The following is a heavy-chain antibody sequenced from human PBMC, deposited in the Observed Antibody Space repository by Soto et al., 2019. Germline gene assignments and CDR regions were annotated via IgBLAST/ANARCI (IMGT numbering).Heavy chain of an antibody. J-gene: IGHJ5*02. CDR3: ASRRPVIPNWLDP. Sequence: SVKVSCKASRYTFPSYAMHFVRPAPGQRLEWMGWINAGNGNTKYSQKFQGRVTITRDTSASTAYMELSSLRSEDTAVYYCASRRPVIPNWLDPRGQGTLVTVSS. V-gene: IGHV1-3*01. D-gene: IGHD2-2*02. CDR1: RYTFPSYA. CDR2: INAGNGNT.